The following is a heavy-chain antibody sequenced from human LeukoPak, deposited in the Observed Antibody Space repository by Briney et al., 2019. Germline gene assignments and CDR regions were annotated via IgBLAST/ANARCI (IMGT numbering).Heavy chain of an antibody. Sequence: PSETLSLTCAVSGGSIIGDNWWGWVRQPPGGGLEWIGEMFHSGGTHYKPSLKSRVTISVDRSNNQFFLSLRSVTAAETALYFCARNLAVTATRAFDIWGRGTMVTVSS. D-gene: IGHD6-19*01. CDR1: GGSIIGDNW. V-gene: IGHV4-4*02. J-gene: IGHJ3*02. CDR2: MFHSGGT. CDR3: ARNLAVTATRAFDI.